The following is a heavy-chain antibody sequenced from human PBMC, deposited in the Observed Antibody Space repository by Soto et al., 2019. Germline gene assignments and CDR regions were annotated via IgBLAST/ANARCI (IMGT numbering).Heavy chain of an antibody. J-gene: IGHJ6*02. CDR1: GFNFSRYW. CDR3: ARDLSSCSSARCYSYYYGMDV. D-gene: IGHD2-2*01. CDR2: INSDGSRT. Sequence: PGGSLRLSCSASGFNFSRYWTHWVRQVPGRGLVWVSHINSDGSRTTYADSVKGRFTISRDNAKNTLYWQINSLRAEDTAVDYCARDLSSCSSARCYSYYYGMDVWGQGTTVTVSS. V-gene: IGHV3-74*01.